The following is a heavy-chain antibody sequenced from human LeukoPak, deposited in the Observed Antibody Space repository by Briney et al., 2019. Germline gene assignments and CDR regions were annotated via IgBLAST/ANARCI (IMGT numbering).Heavy chain of an antibody. CDR2: ISWDSGSS. CDR1: GFTFDDYA. Sequence: GRSLRLSCAASGFTFDDYAMHWVRQAPGKGLEWVSSISWDSGSSVYADSVKGRFTISRDNAQNSLCLRMKRLTPGDRALYYCIKDLRLELHFDTFEVWGQGTLVTVSS. CDR3: IKDLRLELHFDTFEV. J-gene: IGHJ3*01. D-gene: IGHD1-7*01. V-gene: IGHV3-9*01.